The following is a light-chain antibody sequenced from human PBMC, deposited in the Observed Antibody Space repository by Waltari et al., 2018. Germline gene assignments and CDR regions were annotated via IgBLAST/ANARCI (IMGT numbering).Light chain of an antibody. CDR3: QHYFNSPLT. J-gene: IGKJ4*01. CDR2: WVS. Sequence: DIVMTQSPESLAVSLGERATINCKSSQSVFYSSNNKNYLAWYQQKPGQPPKLLIYWVSTREYGVPDRFSGSGSGTDFTLTISSLQAEDAAVYYCQHYFNSPLTFGGGTKVEIK. CDR1: QSVFYSSNNKNY. V-gene: IGKV4-1*01.